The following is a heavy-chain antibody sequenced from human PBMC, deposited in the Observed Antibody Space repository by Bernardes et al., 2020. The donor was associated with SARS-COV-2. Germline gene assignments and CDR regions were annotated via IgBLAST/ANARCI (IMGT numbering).Heavy chain of an antibody. Sequence: SETLSLTCTVSDGSVSSSSYYWSWIRQPPGKGLEWIGYIYYSGSTNYNPSLKSRVTISVDTSKNQFSLKLSSVTAADTAVYSCPREVYYYASSGYYHSDASDTWGGRIMVSDS. CDR2: IYYSGST. V-gene: IGHV4-61*01. D-gene: IGHD3-22*01. CDR1: DGSVSSSSYY. CDR3: PREVYYYASSGYYHSDASDT. J-gene: IGHJ3*02.